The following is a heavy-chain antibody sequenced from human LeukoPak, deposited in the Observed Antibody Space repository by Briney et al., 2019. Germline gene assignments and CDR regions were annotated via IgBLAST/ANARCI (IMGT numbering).Heavy chain of an antibody. V-gene: IGHV3-23*01. CDR3: ANDIRGYSSSWYSLSLDY. Sequence: GGSLRLSCAASGFTFSSYAMSWVRQAPGKGLEWVSAISGSGGSTYYADSVKGRFTISRDNSKNTLYLQMNSLRAEDTAVYYCANDIRGYSSSWYSLSLDYWGQGTLVTVSS. J-gene: IGHJ4*02. CDR1: GFTFSSYA. D-gene: IGHD6-13*01. CDR2: ISGSGGST.